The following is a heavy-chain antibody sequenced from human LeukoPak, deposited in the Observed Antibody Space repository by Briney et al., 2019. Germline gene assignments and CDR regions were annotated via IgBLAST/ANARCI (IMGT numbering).Heavy chain of an antibody. CDR1: GFTFSSYW. CDR2: IKQDGSEK. V-gene: IGHV3-7*01. D-gene: IGHD4-23*01. Sequence: GGSLRLSCAASGFTFSSYWMSWVRQAPGKGLEWVANIKQDGSEKYYVDSVKGRFTISRDSAKNSLYLQMNSLRAEDTAVYYCARDDYGGNSLAFDYWGQGTLVTVSS. J-gene: IGHJ4*02. CDR3: ARDDYGGNSLAFDY.